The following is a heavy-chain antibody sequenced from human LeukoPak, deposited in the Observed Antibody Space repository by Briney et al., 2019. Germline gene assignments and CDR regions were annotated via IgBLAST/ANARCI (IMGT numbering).Heavy chain of an antibody. Sequence: PGGSLRLSCAASGFIFSNAWMNWVRQAPGKGLEWLGRIKSKPAGGTIDYAAPIKGRFTISRDDSKKTLYLQMDSLQTDDKAVYYCTTDLREYYFGSWGQGTVVTVSS. CDR2: IKSKPAGGTI. V-gene: IGHV3-15*01. J-gene: IGHJ4*02. CDR3: TTDLREYYFGS. CDR1: GFIFSNAW.